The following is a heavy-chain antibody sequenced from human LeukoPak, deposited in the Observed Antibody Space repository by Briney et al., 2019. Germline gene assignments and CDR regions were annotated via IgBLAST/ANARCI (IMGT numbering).Heavy chain of an antibody. Sequence: GGSLRLSCAASGFTVSGLCMGWVRQAPGKGLEWVAFLYTGDNTYYADSVKDRFTISRDNSKNTVYLQMNNLRVEDTAVYYCARDGGLGSPLGGHFYYGMDVWGQGTTVTVSS. D-gene: IGHD3-10*01. CDR1: GFTVSGLC. J-gene: IGHJ6*02. CDR2: LYTGDNT. V-gene: IGHV3-66*01. CDR3: ARDGGLGSPLGGHFYYGMDV.